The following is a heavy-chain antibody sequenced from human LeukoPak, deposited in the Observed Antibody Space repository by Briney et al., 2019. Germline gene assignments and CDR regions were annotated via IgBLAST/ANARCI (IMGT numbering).Heavy chain of an antibody. V-gene: IGHV1-2*02. CDR3: AXXXXXYSTYNWFDP. J-gene: IGHJ5*02. CDR1: GYTFTGYY. D-gene: IGHD2-15*01. Sequence: ASVKVSCKASGYTFTGYYMHWVRQAPGQGLEWMGWINPNSGGTNYAQKFQGRVTMTRDTSISTAYMELSRLRSDDTAVCYCAXXXXXYSTYNWFDPWGQGTLVTVSS. CDR2: INPNSGGT.